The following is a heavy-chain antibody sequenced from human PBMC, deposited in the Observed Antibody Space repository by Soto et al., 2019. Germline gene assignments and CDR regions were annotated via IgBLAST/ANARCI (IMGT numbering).Heavy chain of an antibody. CDR2: IWYTGSNK. Sequence: QVQLVESGGGVVQPGRSLRLSCAASGFTFSNYGLHWVRQAPGKGLEWVAVIWYTGSNKYYADSVKGRFTISRDNSKNTLSLQMNSLRAEDTAVYYCARVVGGYKCPDYWGQGTLVIVSS. V-gene: IGHV3-33*01. D-gene: IGHD5-12*01. CDR1: GFTFSNYG. J-gene: IGHJ4*02. CDR3: ARVVGGYKCPDY.